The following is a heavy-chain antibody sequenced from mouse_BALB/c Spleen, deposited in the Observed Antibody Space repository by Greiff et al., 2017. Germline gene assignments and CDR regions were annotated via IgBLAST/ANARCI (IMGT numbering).Heavy chain of an antibody. Sequence: QVQLQQSGPELVRPGVSVKISCKGSSYTFTDYAMHWVKQSHAKSLEWIGVISTYYGNTNYNQKFKGKATMTVDKSSSTAYMELARLTSEDSAVYYCARSFDDYDEGAYFDYWGQGTTLTVSS. CDR2: ISTYYGNT. V-gene: IGHV1-67*01. J-gene: IGHJ2*01. CDR3: ARSFDDYDEGAYFDY. D-gene: IGHD2-4*01. CDR1: SYTFTDYA.